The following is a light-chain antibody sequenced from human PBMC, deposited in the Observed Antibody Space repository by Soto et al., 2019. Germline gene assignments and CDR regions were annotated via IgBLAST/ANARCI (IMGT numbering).Light chain of an antibody. CDR3: QQYNSYPIT. V-gene: IGKV1-5*03. J-gene: IGKJ5*01. CDR1: QSISSW. Sequence: EIQMTPSPSTLSTSVGDRVTITCRASQSISSWLAWYQQKPGEAPKLLIYKASSLERGVPSRFSGGGSGTAFTLTVSNLQTDDFASYYCQQYNSYPITIGLRTRLEMK. CDR2: KAS.